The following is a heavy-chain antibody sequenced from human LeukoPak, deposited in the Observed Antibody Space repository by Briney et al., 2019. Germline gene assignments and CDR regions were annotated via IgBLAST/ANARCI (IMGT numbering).Heavy chain of an antibody. CDR3: AKGVGGSFLFHYFDY. CDR1: GFTFSSYG. V-gene: IGHV3-30*18. D-gene: IGHD1-26*01. CDR2: ISYDGSNK. Sequence: PGRSLRLSCAASGFTFSSYGMHWVRQAPGKGLEWVAVISYDGSNKYYADSVKGRFTISRDNSKNTLYLQMNSLRAEDTAVYYCAKGVGGSFLFHYFDYWGQGTLVTVSS. J-gene: IGHJ4*02.